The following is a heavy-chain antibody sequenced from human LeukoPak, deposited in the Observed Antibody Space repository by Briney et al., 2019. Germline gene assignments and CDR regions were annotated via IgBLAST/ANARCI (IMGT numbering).Heavy chain of an antibody. CDR1: GFTFSSYG. D-gene: IGHD3-10*01. J-gene: IGHJ5*02. CDR3: AKDLFTMVRGVIPRFDP. CDR2: ISYDGSNK. V-gene: IGHV3-30*18. Sequence: GGSLRLSCAASGFTFSSYGMHWVRQAPGKGLEWVAVISYDGSNKYYADSVKGRFTISRDNSKNTLYLQMNSLRAEDTAVYYCAKDLFTMVRGVIPRFDPWGRGTLVTVSS.